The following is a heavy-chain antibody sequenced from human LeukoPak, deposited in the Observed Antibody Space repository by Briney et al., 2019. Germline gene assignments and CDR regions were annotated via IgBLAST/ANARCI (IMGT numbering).Heavy chain of an antibody. V-gene: IGHV1-2*02. D-gene: IGHD6-19*01. CDR2: INPHSGGT. CDR3: ARDYSSSRGFDY. J-gene: IGHJ4*02. CDR1: GYTFTDFY. Sequence: VKVSCKASGYTFTDFYLHWVRQAPGQGLEWMGWINPHSGGTNHAQKFQGRVTMTRDTSMSTAYMDLNRLESDDTAVYYCARDYSSSRGFDYWGQGTLVTVSS.